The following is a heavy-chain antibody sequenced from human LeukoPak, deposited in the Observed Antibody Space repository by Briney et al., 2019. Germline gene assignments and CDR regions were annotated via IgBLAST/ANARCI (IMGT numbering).Heavy chain of an antibody. Sequence: GGSLRLSCAASGFTFSSYGMHWARQAPGKGLEWVAVISYDGSNKYYADSVKGRFTISRDNSKNTLYLQMNSLRAEDTAVYYCAKDRAAADYYFDYWGQGTLVTVSS. D-gene: IGHD6-13*01. CDR2: ISYDGSNK. J-gene: IGHJ4*02. V-gene: IGHV3-30*18. CDR3: AKDRAAADYYFDY. CDR1: GFTFSSYG.